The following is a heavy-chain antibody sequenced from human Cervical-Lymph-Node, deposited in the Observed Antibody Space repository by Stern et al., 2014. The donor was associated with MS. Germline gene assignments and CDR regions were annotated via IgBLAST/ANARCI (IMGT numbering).Heavy chain of an antibody. CDR3: AKDPPLGVLREGGYKYFDVDV. Sequence: QVQLVQSGAEVKKPGSSVKVSCKASGGTLSSLAISWVRQAPGQGLEWMGGLIPTFNTAAYAQKFQGRVTITADKSTNTVYMEVSSLRPEDTAVYYCAKDPPLGVLREGGYKYFDVDVWGQGTPVTVSS. CDR1: GGTLSSLA. J-gene: IGHJ6*02. D-gene: IGHD3-3*01. V-gene: IGHV1-69*06. CDR2: LIPTFNTA.